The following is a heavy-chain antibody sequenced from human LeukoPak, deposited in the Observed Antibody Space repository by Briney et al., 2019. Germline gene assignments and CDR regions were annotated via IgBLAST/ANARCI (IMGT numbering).Heavy chain of an antibody. Sequence: PGGSHRLSCAASGFTFHIFALQWVRPLPGGGLEWVSRFNNDGSRISYADSVKGPFTISRDTAKNTVFLQMDTLSVEDTAVYYCGREGQSGRYDFIDYWGQGTLVTVSS. CDR3: GREGQSGRYDFIDY. CDR2: FNNDGSRI. J-gene: IGHJ4*02. V-gene: IGHV3-74*01. D-gene: IGHD3/OR15-3a*01. CDR1: GFTFHIFA.